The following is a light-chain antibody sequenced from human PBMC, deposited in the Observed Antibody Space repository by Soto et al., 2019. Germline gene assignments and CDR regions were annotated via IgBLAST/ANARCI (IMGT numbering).Light chain of an antibody. Sequence: EIVLTQSPATLSLSPGERATLSCRASQSVSSYLAWYQQKPGQAPRLLIYDASNRATGIPARFSGSGSGTDLTLTISCLEPEDFAVYYCQQRSNWPPAFGPGTKVDIK. CDR1: QSVSSY. V-gene: IGKV3-11*01. CDR3: QQRSNWPPA. J-gene: IGKJ3*01. CDR2: DAS.